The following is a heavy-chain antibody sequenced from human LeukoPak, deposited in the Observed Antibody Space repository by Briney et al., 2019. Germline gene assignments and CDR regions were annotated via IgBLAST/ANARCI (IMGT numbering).Heavy chain of an antibody. D-gene: IGHD3-10*02. CDR3: YGRYNWFDP. J-gene: IGHJ5*02. V-gene: IGHV3-48*03. Sequence: GGSLRLSCAASGFTFSSYEMNWVRQAPGKGLEWVSYISSSGSTIYYAGSVKGRFTISRDNAKNSLYLQMNSLRAEDTAVYYCYGRYNWFDPWGQGTLVTVSS. CDR1: GFTFSSYE. CDR2: ISSSGSTI.